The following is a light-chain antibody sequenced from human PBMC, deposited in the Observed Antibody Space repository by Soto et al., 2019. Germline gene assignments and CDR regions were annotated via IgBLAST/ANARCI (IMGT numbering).Light chain of an antibody. J-gene: IGLJ3*02. CDR3: SSYTSRNTLV. CDR1: SSDVGRYNL. Sequence: QSALTQPASVSGSPGQSITISCTGTSSDVGRYNLVSCYQQHPGKAPKLMIYEVSNRPSGVSDRFSGSKSANTASLTISGLQADDESDYYCSSYTSRNTLVFGGGTKLTVL. V-gene: IGLV2-14*02. CDR2: EVS.